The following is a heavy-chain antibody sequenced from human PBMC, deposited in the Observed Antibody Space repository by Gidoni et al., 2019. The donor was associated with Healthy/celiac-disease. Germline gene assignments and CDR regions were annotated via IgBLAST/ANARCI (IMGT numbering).Heavy chain of an antibody. CDR2: ISGSGGST. J-gene: IGHJ4*02. D-gene: IGHD2-2*01. CDR3: AKAPTIVVVPAAKVD. CDR1: GFTFSSYA. V-gene: IGHV3-23*01. Sequence: EVQLLESGVGLVQPGGSLRLSCAASGFTFSSYAMSWVRQAPGKGLEWVSAISGSGGSTYYADSVKGRFTISRDNSKNTLYLQMNSLRAEDTAVYYCAKAPTIVVVPAAKVDWGQGTLVTVSS.